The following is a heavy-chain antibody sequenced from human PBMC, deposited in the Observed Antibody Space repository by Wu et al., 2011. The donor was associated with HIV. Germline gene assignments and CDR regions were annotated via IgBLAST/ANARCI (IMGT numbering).Heavy chain of an antibody. V-gene: IGHV1-18*01. CDR1: GYTFTSYG. CDR2: ISADNGDT. J-gene: IGHJ3*01. Sequence: VQLVQTRRREVKKPGPSVKVSCKTSGYTFTSYGISWVRQAPGQGLEWMGWISADNGDTNYAQKLQGRVTMTTDTSTSTAYMELRSLRFDDTAIYYCATPRRWLEGHDAYDVWGQGTLVTVSS. D-gene: IGHD6-19*01. CDR3: ATPRRWLEGHDAYDV.